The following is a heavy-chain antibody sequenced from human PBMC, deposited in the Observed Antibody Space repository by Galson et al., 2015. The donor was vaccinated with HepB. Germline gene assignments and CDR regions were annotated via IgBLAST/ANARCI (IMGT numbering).Heavy chain of an antibody. CDR3: ARAPPGEVLWFGELLTPPSQGMDV. V-gene: IGHV3-7*03. J-gene: IGHJ6*02. CDR2: IKQDGSEK. CDR1: GFTFSSYW. D-gene: IGHD3-10*01. Sequence: SLRLSCAASGFTFSSYWMSWVRQAPGKGLEWVANIKQDGSEKYYVDSVKGRFTISRDNAKNSLYLQMNSLRAEDTAVYYCARAPPGEVLWFGELLTPPSQGMDVWGQGTTVTVSS.